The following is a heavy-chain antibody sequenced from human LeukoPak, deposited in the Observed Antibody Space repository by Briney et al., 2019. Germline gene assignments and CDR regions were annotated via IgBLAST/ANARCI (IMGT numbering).Heavy chain of an antibody. CDR2: INHSGST. J-gene: IGHJ4*02. V-gene: IGHV4-34*01. CDR1: GGSFSGYY. D-gene: IGHD3-22*01. Sequence: SETLSLTCAVYGGSFSGYYWSWIRQPPGKGLEWIGEINHSGSTNYNPSLKSRVTISVDTSKNQFSLKLSSVTAADTAVYYCARADSSHPTYYFDYWGQGTLVTVSS. CDR3: ARADSSHPTYYFDY.